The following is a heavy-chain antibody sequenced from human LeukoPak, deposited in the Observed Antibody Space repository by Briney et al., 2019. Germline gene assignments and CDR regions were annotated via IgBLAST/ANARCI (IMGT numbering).Heavy chain of an antibody. V-gene: IGHV1-46*01. Sequence: ASVKVSCKASGYTFTSYYVHWVRQAPGQGLEWMGIINPSGGSTSYAQKFQGRVTMTRDTSTSTVHMELSSLRSEDTAVYYCARDKEMATNLYYFDYWGQGTLVTVSS. CDR2: INPSGGST. CDR1: GYTFTSYY. CDR3: ARDKEMATNLYYFDY. J-gene: IGHJ4*02. D-gene: IGHD5-24*01.